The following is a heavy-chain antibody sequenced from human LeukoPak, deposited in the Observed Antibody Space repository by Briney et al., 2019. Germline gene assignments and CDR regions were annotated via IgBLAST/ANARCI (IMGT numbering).Heavy chain of an antibody. V-gene: IGHV4-59*01. CDR1: GGSISSYY. CDR2: IYYSGST. Sequence: PSETLSLTCTVSGGSISSYYWSWIRQPPGKGLEWIGYIYYSGSTNYNPSLKSRVTISVDTSKSQSSLKLSSVTAADTAVYYCARDRCSSTSCRSAAFDIWGQGTMVTVSS. D-gene: IGHD2-2*01. CDR3: ARDRCSSTSCRSAAFDI. J-gene: IGHJ3*02.